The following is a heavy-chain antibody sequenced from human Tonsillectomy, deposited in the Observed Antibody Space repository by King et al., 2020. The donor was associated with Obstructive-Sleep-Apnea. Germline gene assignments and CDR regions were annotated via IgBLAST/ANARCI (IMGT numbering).Heavy chain of an antibody. D-gene: IGHD3-3*01. CDR1: GFGFSVYI. CDR2: ISSSGGTI. J-gene: IGHJ4*02. CDR3: ATDYGFRYFGY. Sequence: EVQLVESGGALVQPGGSLRLSCAASGFGFSVYIMNWVRQPPGRGREWFSYISSSGGTIYYADSVKGRFTISRDNAKNSLYLQMNGLGAEDTAIYYCATDYGFRYFGYWGLGTLVTVSS. V-gene: IGHV3-48*01.